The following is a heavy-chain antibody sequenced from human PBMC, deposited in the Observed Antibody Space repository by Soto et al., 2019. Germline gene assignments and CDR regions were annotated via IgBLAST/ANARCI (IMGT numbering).Heavy chain of an antibody. Sequence: SETLSLTCTISGGSISSGGYYWIWIRQHPGKGLEWIGYIYYSGSTYYNPSLKSRVTISVDTSKNQFSLKLSSVTAADTAVYYCARDRGPSGWGSWFDPWGQGTLVTVSS. J-gene: IGHJ5*02. V-gene: IGHV4-31*03. D-gene: IGHD3-3*01. CDR1: GGSISSGGYY. CDR3: ARDRGPSGWGSWFDP. CDR2: IYYSGST.